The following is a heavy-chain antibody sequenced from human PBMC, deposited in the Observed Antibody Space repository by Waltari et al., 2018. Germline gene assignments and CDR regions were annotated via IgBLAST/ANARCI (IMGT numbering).Heavy chain of an antibody. V-gene: IGHV1-69*12. CDR1: GGTFSSYA. J-gene: IGHJ4*02. CDR3: AIGRYNWNPEGYFDY. CDR2: IIPIFGTA. Sequence: QVQLVQSGAEVKKPGSSVKVSCKASGGTFSSYAISWVRQARGQGLEWMGGIIPIFGTANYAQKCQGRVTSTADESTSTAYMELSSLRSEDTAVYYCAIGRYNWNPEGYFDYWGQGTLVTVSS. D-gene: IGHD1-20*01.